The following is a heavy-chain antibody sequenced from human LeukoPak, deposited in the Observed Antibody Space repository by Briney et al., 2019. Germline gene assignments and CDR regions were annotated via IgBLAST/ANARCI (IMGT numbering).Heavy chain of an antibody. J-gene: IGHJ3*02. CDR1: GFTFDDYA. Sequence: GGSLRLSCAASGFTFDDYAMHWVRQAPGKGLEWVSAISGSGGSTYYADSVKGRFTISRDNSKNTLYLQMNSLRAEDTAVYYCAKARPGGEDAFDIWGQGTMVTVSS. CDR2: ISGSGGST. V-gene: IGHV3-23*01. D-gene: IGHD4-23*01. CDR3: AKARPGGEDAFDI.